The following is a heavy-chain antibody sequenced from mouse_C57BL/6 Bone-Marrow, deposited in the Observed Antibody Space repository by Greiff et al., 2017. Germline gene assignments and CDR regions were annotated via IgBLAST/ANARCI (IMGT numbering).Heavy chain of an antibody. CDR1: GYTFTDYY. V-gene: IGHV1-19*01. D-gene: IGHD1-1*01. Sequence: EVQLQQSGPVLVKPGASVKMSCKASGYTFTDYYMNWVKQSHGKSLEWIGVINPYNGGTSYNQKFKGKATLTVDKSSSTAYMELNSLTSEDSAVXYCARSLITTVVPYWGQGTLVTVSA. CDR2: INPYNGGT. J-gene: IGHJ3*01. CDR3: ARSLITTVVPY.